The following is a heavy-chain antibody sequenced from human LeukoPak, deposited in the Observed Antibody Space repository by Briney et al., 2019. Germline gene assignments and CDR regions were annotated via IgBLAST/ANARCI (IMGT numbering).Heavy chain of an antibody. J-gene: IGHJ3*02. CDR3: ARDKGGAFDI. CDR1: GFTFSSYG. V-gene: IGHV3-33*01. Sequence: GGSLRLSCAASGFTFSSYGMHWVRQAPGKGLEWVAVIWYDGSNKYYADSVKGRFTISRDNSKNTLHLQMNSLRAEDTAVYYCARDKGGAFDIWGQETMVTVSS. CDR2: IWYDGSNK.